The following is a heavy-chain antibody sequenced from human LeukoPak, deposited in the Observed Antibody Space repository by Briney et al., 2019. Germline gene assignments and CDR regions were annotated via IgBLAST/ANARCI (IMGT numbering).Heavy chain of an antibody. V-gene: IGHV3-74*01. CDR1: GFTLSSYW. D-gene: IGHD4-23*01. CDR2: INSDGTGT. Sequence: GGSLRLSCAASGFTLSSYWVHWVRQAPGEGLVWVSRINSDGTGTTYADSVKGRFTISRDNAKNTLYLQMNSLRAEDTAVYYCARGYGGNSPPFDYWGQGTLVTVSS. J-gene: IGHJ4*02. CDR3: ARGYGGNSPPFDY.